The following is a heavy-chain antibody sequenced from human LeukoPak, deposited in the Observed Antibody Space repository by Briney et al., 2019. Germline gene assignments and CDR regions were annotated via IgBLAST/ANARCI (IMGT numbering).Heavy chain of an antibody. V-gene: IGHV4-31*03. CDR1: GGSISSGGYY. D-gene: IGHD4-23*01. CDR3: ARDLNYGGNSGFDY. J-gene: IGHJ4*02. CDR2: IYYSGST. Sequence: SQTLSLTCTVSGGSISSGGYYWSWIRQHPGKGLEWIGYIYYSGSTYYNPSLKSRVTISVDTSKNQFSLELSSVTAADTAVYYCARDLNYGGNSGFDYWGQGTLVTVSS.